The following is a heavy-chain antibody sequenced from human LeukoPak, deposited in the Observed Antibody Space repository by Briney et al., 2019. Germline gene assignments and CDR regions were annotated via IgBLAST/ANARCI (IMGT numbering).Heavy chain of an antibody. V-gene: IGHV1-2*02. Sequence: ASVKVSCKASGYTFTGYYMHWVRQAPGQGLEWMGLINPNSGGTNYAQKFQGRVTMTRDTSISTAYMELSRLRSDDTAVYYCARALYRSGHALKRAPPGYWGQGTLVTVCS. CDR2: INPNSGGT. D-gene: IGHD6-19*01. CDR3: ARALYRSGHALKRAPPGY. CDR1: GYTFTGYY. J-gene: IGHJ4*02.